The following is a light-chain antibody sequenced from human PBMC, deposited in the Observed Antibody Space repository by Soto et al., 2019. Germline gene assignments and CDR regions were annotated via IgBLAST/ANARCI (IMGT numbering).Light chain of an antibody. CDR3: SSYTSSSTVV. CDR2: DVS. CDR1: SSDVGAYNS. V-gene: IGLV2-14*01. J-gene: IGLJ3*02. Sequence: QSALTQPASVSGSPGQSITISCTGTSSDVGAYNSVSWYQQHPGKAPKLMIYDVSNRPSGVSNRFSGSKSGNTASLTISGLQAEDEADYHCSSYTSSSTVVFGGGTKLTVL.